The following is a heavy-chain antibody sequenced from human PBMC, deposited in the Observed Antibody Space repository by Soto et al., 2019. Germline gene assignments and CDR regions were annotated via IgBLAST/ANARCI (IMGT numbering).Heavy chain of an antibody. D-gene: IGHD2-2*01. Sequence: QVQRVQSGAEVKKPGASVKVSCKASGYTFASYGISWVRQAPGQGLEWMGWISAYNGNTNYAQKLQGRVTMTTDTFTRTAYMEVRSLRSDDTAVYYCAREGTCSSTSCPTYFSFGMDVWGQGTTVTVSS. CDR3: AREGTCSSTSCPTYFSFGMDV. V-gene: IGHV1-18*01. J-gene: IGHJ6*02. CDR1: GYTFASYG. CDR2: ISAYNGNT.